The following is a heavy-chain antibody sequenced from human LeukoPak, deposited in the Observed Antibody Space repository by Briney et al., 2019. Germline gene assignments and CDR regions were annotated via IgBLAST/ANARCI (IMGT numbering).Heavy chain of an antibody. D-gene: IGHD2-2*01. CDR1: GYTFTNYW. CDR2: RNPADSDT. CDR3: ARHVSSSRVAYDV. Sequence: GESLKISCKGSGYTFTNYWIGWVRQMPGKGLEWMGLRNPADSDTRYSPSFQSQVTNSVDKSISTTYLEWSSLKASDTAMYYCARHVSSSRVAYDVWGQGTMVTVSS. J-gene: IGHJ3*01. V-gene: IGHV5-51*01.